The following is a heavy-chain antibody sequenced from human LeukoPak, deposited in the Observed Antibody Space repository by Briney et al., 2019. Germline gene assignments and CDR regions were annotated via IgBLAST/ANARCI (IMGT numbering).Heavy chain of an antibody. CDR2: ISGSGGST. J-gene: IGHJ5*02. CDR1: RLTLSSYA. V-gene: IGHV3-23*01. D-gene: IGHD2-2*01. Sequence: GGSLRHSCAASRLTLSSYAMSWVRQAPGKGLEWVSAISGSGGSTYYADSLRGRFTISRDKSKNTQYLQMNRLRAEDTAVYYCAKGVVRAATRPWDWFDPWGQGTLVTVSS. CDR3: AKGVVRAATRPWDWFDP.